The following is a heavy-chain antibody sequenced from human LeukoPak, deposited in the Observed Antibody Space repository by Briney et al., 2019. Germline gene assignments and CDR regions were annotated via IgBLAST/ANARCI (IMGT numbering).Heavy chain of an antibody. CDR2: ISYSGSA. D-gene: IGHD2/OR15-2a*01. J-gene: IGHJ4*02. V-gene: IGHV4-59*01. Sequence: SETLSLTCTVSGGSISSDYWSWIRQPPGKGLEWIGYISYSGSANYNPSLKSRVIMSVDTSKNQFSLNLRSVTAADTAVYYCARAPFFWGQGTLVTVSS. CDR3: ARAPFF. CDR1: GGSISSDY.